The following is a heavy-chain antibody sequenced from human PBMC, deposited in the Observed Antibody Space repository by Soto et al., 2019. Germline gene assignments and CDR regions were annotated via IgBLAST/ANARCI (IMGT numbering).Heavy chain of an antibody. Sequence: QITLKESGPTLVKPTQTLTLTCTFSGFSLSTIGVGVGWIRHPPGKALEWLALIYWDDDKRYSPSLKSRLTVTKDPSKIHVVLTMTNMDPVDTATYYCVQSRCGGDCLQSYSSHSYYGLDVWGQGTTVTVSS. CDR3: VQSRCGGDCLQSYSSHSYYGLDV. V-gene: IGHV2-5*02. D-gene: IGHD2-21*02. CDR1: GFSLSTIGVG. J-gene: IGHJ6*02. CDR2: IYWDDDK.